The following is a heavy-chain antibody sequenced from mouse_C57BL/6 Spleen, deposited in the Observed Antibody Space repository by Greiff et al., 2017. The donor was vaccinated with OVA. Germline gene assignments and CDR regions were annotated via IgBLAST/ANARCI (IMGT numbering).Heavy chain of an antibody. CDR1: GYAFSSSW. V-gene: IGHV1-82*01. D-gene: IGHD6-1*01. J-gene: IGHJ4*01. Sequence: QVQLKESGPELVKPGASVKISCKASGYAFSSSWMNWVKQRPGKGLEWIGRIYPGDGDTNYNGKFKGKATLTADKSSSTAYMQLSSLTSEDSAVYFCARPHPAHGYAMDYWGQGTSVTVSS. CDR3: ARPHPAHGYAMDY. CDR2: IYPGDGDT.